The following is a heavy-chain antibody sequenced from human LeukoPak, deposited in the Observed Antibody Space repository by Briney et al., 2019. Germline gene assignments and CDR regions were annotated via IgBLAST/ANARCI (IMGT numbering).Heavy chain of an antibody. Sequence: GASVKVSCKASGYTFTSYYMHWVRQAPGQGLEWMGIINPSGGSTSYAQKFQGRVTMTRDMSTSTVYMELSSLRSEDTAVYYCARGTRNYDILTGYYTYWGQGTLVTVSS. V-gene: IGHV1-46*01. CDR3: ARGTRNYDILTGYYTY. J-gene: IGHJ4*02. CDR2: INPSGGST. D-gene: IGHD3-9*01. CDR1: GYTFTSYY.